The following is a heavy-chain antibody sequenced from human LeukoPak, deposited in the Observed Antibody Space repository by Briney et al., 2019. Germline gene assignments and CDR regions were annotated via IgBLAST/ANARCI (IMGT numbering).Heavy chain of an antibody. D-gene: IGHD4-17*01. J-gene: IGHJ5*02. V-gene: IGHV1-8*02. CDR2: VNPNSGNT. CDR3: ARALRGDYAAFWFDP. CDR1: GGTFSSYA. Sequence: GASVKVSCKASGGTFSSYAISWVRQATGQGLEWMGWVNPNSGNTGYAQKFQGRVTMTRNTSISTAYMELSSLRSEDTAVYYCARALRGDYAAFWFDPWGQGTLVTVSS.